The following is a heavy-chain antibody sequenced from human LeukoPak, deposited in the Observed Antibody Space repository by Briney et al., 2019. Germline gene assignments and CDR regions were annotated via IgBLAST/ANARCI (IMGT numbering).Heavy chain of an antibody. J-gene: IGHJ4*02. CDR1: GYTLSGLS. CDR2: FNPEDGET. CDR3: ATRTGGGYYY. V-gene: IGHV1-24*01. Sequence: ASVKVSCKVSGYTLSGLSMHWVRQAPGKGLEWMGGFNPEDGETIYAQKFKGRVTMTEDTSKDTAYMELSNLRSEDTAVYYCATRTGGGYYYWGQGTLVTVSS. D-gene: IGHD2-21*01.